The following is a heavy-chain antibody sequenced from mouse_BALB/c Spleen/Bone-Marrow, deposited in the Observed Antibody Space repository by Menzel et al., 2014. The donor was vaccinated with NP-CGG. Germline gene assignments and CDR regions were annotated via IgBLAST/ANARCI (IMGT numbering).Heavy chain of an antibody. CDR1: GFTFTDYY. CDR3: AGDEWLLRFTY. J-gene: IGHJ3*01. Sequence: EVKLMESGGGLVQPGGSLRLSCATSGFTFTDYYMSWVRQPPGKALEWLGFIRNKANGYTTEYSASVKGRFTISRDNSQSILYLQMNTLRAEDSATYYCAGDEWLLRFTYWGQGTLVTVSA. CDR2: IRNKANGYTT. V-gene: IGHV7-3*02. D-gene: IGHD2-3*01.